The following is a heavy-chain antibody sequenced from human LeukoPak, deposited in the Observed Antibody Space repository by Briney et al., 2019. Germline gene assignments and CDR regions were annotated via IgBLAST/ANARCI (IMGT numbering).Heavy chain of an antibody. V-gene: IGHV4-34*01. CDR3: ASGMSDPPFDY. CDR2: INHSGST. CDR1: GGSFSGYY. J-gene: IGHJ4*02. Sequence: SETLSLTCAVYGGSFSGYYWSWIRQPPGKGLEWIGEINHSGSTNYIPSLKSRVTISVDTSKNQFSLKLSSVTAADTAVYYCASGMSDPPFDYWGQGTLVTVSS.